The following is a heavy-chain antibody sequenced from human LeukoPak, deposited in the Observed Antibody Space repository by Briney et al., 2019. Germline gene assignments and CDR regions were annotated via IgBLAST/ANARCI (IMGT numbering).Heavy chain of an antibody. CDR1: GFTFSSYA. D-gene: IGHD1-1*01. V-gene: IGHV3-30-3*01. CDR2: ISYDGSNK. Sequence: QPGRSLRLSCAASGFTFSSYAMHWVRQAPGKGLEWVAVISYDGSNKYYADSVKGRFTISRDNSNTTLYLQMGSLRAGDTAVYFCGRDVQLSYLGQGTLVTVSS. J-gene: IGHJ4*02. CDR3: GRDVQLSY.